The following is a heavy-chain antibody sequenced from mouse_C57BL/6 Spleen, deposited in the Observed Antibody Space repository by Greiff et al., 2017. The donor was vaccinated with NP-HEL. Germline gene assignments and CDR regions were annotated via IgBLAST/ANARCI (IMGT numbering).Heavy chain of an antibody. CDR3: ARREDGGGYFDV. D-gene: IGHD1-1*02. CDR1: GYSFTGYY. J-gene: IGHJ1*03. V-gene: IGHV1-42*01. CDR2: INPSTGGT. Sequence: VQLQQSGPELVKPGASVKISCKASGYSFTGYYMNWVKQSPEKSLEWIGEINPSTGGTTYNQKFKAKATLTVAKYSSTAYMQLKSLTSEDSAVYDCARREDGGGYFDVWGTGTTVTVSS.